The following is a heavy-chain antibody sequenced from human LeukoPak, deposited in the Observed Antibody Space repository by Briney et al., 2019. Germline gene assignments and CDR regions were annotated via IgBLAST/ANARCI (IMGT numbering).Heavy chain of an antibody. D-gene: IGHD5-24*01. CDR1: GFTFSRYA. CDR2: ISYDGSNK. V-gene: IGHV3-30*01. J-gene: IGHJ4*02. CDR3: ARGGGRWPQPHLPFDY. Sequence: GGSLRLSCAASGFTFSRYAMSWVRQAPGKGLEWVAVISYDGSNKYYADSVKGRFTISRDNSKNTLYLQMNSLRAEDTAVYYCARGGGRWPQPHLPFDYWGQGTLVTVSS.